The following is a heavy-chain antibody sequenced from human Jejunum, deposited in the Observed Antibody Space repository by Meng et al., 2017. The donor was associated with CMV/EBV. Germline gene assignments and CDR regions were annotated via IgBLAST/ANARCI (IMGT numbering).Heavy chain of an antibody. CDR3: ARDCCSYRSWFDP. J-gene: IGHJ5*02. CDR2: IYSSGST. D-gene: IGHD2-2*01. V-gene: IGHV4-39*07. CDR1: CASHTMITFC. Sequence: HPPLSESGTVRVHRSGHLSRSSLFACASHTMITFCWGWVRQPPGRGLEWIGSIYSSGSTYYNPSLKSRVTISMDTSKNQFSLKLTSVTAADSAVYYCARDCCSYRSWFDPCGQGTLVTVSS.